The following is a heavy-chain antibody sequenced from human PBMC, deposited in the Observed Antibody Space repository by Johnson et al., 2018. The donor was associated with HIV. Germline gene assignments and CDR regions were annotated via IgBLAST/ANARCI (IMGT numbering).Heavy chain of an antibody. J-gene: IGHJ3*02. Sequence: VLLVESGGGLVQPGRSLRLSCAASGFTFSSYWMTWVRQAPGMGLEWVANIKQDGTESYYVDSVKGRFTISRDNSKNTLYLQMNSLRAEDTAVYYCARMTTTVSHHDAFDIWGQGTMVTVSS. CDR1: GFTFSSYW. D-gene: IGHD4-17*01. CDR3: ARMTTTVSHHDAFDI. V-gene: IGHV3-7*01. CDR2: IKQDGTES.